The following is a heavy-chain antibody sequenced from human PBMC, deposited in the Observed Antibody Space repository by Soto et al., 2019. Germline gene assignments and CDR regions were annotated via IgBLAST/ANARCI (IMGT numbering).Heavy chain of an antibody. Sequence: KPSETLSLTCAVYGGSFSGYYWSWIRQPPGKGLEWIGYIYYSGSTNYNPSLKSRVTISVDTSKNQFSLKLSSVTAADTAVYYCARLFVTPGNPRVDYWGQGTLVTVSS. CDR2: IYYSGST. V-gene: IGHV4-59*01. CDR1: GGSFSGYY. CDR3: ARLFVTPGNPRVDY. J-gene: IGHJ4*02. D-gene: IGHD2-21*01.